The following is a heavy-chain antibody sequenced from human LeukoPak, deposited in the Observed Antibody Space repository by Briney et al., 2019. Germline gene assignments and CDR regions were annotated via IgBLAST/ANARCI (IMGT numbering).Heavy chain of an antibody. CDR2: IYYSGST. D-gene: IGHD3-16*01. Sequence: PSQTLSLTCTVSGGSISSGGYYWSWIRQHPGKGLEWIGYIYYSGSTYYNPSLKSRVTISVDTSKNQFSLKLSSVTVADTAVYYCATDRGSYKDYYGMDVWGQGTTVTVSS. CDR3: ATDRGSYKDYYGMDV. J-gene: IGHJ6*02. V-gene: IGHV4-31*03. CDR1: GGSISSGGYY.